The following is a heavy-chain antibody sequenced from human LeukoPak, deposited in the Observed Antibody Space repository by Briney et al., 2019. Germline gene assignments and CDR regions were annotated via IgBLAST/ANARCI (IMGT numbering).Heavy chain of an antibody. CDR3: ARQKYSSAPDY. D-gene: IGHD6-19*01. CDR1: GFTFSSYG. J-gene: IGHJ4*02. Sequence: GGSLRLSCAASGFTFSSYGMHWVRQAPGKGLEWVAVTWYDGSNKYYADSVKGRFTISRDNSKNTAYLQMNSLRAEDTAVYYCARQKYSSAPDYGGQGTLVTVSS. CDR2: TWYDGSNK. V-gene: IGHV3-33*01.